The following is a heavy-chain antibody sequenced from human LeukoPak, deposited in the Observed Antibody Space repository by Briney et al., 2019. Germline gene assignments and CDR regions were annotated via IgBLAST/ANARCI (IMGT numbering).Heavy chain of an antibody. CDR1: GGSISSSSYY. CDR2: IYYSGST. V-gene: IGHV4-39*07. Sequence: SETLSLTCTVSGGSISSSSYYWGWIRQPPGKGLEWIGSIYYSGSTYYNPSLKSRVTISVDTSKNQFSLKLSSVTAADTAVYYCARDTFHDSSGAWTWGQGTLVTVSS. CDR3: ARDTFHDSSGAWT. J-gene: IGHJ5*02. D-gene: IGHD3-22*01.